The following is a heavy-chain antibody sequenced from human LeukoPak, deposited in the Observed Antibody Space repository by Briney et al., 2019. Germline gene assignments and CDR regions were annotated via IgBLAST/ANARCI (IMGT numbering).Heavy chain of an antibody. V-gene: IGHV1-2*02. D-gene: IGHD3-10*01. J-gene: IGHJ6*03. Sequence: ASVKVSCKASGYTFTGYYMHWVRQAPGQGLEWMGWINPNSGGTNYAQKFQGRVTMTRDTSISTAYMELSRLRSDDTAVYYCAVDSITMVRGAYYYMDVWGKGTTVTVSS. CDR1: GYTFTGYY. CDR3: AVDSITMVRGAYYYMDV. CDR2: INPNSGGT.